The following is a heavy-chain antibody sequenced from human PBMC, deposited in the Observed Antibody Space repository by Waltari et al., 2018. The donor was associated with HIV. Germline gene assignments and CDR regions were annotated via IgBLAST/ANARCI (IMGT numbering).Heavy chain of an antibody. J-gene: IGHJ5*02. CDR1: GGSLNSSASY. V-gene: IGHV4-39*01. CDR2: ISHSGTT. D-gene: IGHD3-10*01. Sequence: QLQLQESGPGLVKPSETLSLICSVSGGSLNSSASYWGWTRQRPGKGLEWIGSISHSGTTYFHPSLKGRLTMSVDTSKSQFSLRVKSLTAADTAIYYCARDSRFGEIPGFDPWGQGTLVTVSS. CDR3: ARDSRFGEIPGFDP.